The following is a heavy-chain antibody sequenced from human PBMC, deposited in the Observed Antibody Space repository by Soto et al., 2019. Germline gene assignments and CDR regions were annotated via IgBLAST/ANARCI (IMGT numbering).Heavy chain of an antibody. Sequence: PGGSLRLSCAASGFTVSSSYMSWVRQAPGKGLEWVSVIYSGGSTYYADSVKGRFTISRDNSKNTLYLQMNSLRAEDTAVYYCARGGRGSSWYLDYFDYWGQGTLVTVSS. CDR3: ARGGRGSSWYLDYFDY. V-gene: IGHV3-66*01. CDR1: GFTVSSSY. CDR2: IYSGGST. D-gene: IGHD6-13*01. J-gene: IGHJ4*02.